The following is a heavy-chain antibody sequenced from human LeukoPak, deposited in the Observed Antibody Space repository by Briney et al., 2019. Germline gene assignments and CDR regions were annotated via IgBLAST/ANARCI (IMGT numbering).Heavy chain of an antibody. V-gene: IGHV4-39*07. CDR3: ARVHYYDSSRAFDI. D-gene: IGHD3-22*01. J-gene: IGHJ3*02. Sequence: SETLSLTCTVSGDSISSGDYYWSWIRQPAGKGLEWIGSIYYSGSTYYNPSLKSRVTISVDTSKNQFSLNLSSVTAADTAVYYCARVHYYDSSRAFDIWGQGTMVTVSS. CDR2: IYYSGST. CDR1: GDSISSGDYY.